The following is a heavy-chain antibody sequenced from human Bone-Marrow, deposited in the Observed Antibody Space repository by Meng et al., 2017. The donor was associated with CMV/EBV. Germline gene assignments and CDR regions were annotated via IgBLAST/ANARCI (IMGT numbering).Heavy chain of an antibody. Sequence: GESLKISCAASAITFRTYGMHWVRQAPGKGLEWVAYTRDDGSNQHYADSVKGRFTISRDNSKNTLYLQVTSLRAEDTAVYYCAKDLFPYQMTGFGMDYWGQGTLVTVSS. V-gene: IGHV3-30*02. CDR2: TRDDGSNQ. J-gene: IGHJ4*02. D-gene: IGHD2-2*01. CDR1: AITFRTYG. CDR3: AKDLFPYQMTGFGMDY.